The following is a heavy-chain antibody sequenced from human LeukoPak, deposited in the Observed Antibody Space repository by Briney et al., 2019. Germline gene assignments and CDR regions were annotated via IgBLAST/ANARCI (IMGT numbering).Heavy chain of an antibody. J-gene: IGHJ4*02. CDR2: INPNSGGT. CDR3: ARAVRYCSGGSCYTSPRAGFDY. Sequence: ASVKVSCKASGYTFTGYYMHWVRQAPGQGLEWMGWINPNSGGTNYAQKLQGRVTMTTDTSTSTAYMELRSLRSDDTAVYYCARAVRYCSGGSCYTSPRAGFDYWGQGTLVTVSS. D-gene: IGHD2-15*01. V-gene: IGHV1-2*02. CDR1: GYTFTGYY.